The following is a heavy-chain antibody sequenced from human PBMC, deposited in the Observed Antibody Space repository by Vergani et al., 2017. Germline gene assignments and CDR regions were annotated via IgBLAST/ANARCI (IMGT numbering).Heavy chain of an antibody. D-gene: IGHD2-2*02. CDR3: ATIGYRRWGYYFDY. CDR2: ICHTEDT. J-gene: IGHJ4*02. CDR1: GDSIISNNC. Sequence: QVQLQESGPGLVKPPGTLSLTCAVSGDSIISNNCWTWVRQPPGKGLEWIGEICHTEDTKSSPSLKSRVTVSVDESRNLFSLRLHSVTAADTAAYYSATIGYRRWGYYFDYWGQGILVTVS. V-gene: IGHV4-4*03.